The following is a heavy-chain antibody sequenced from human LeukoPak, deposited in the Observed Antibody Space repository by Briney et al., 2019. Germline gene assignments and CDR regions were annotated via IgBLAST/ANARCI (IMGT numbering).Heavy chain of an antibody. CDR3: AKVAKYYYGSETYYYFEH. CDR1: GFTVSNNY. Sequence: GRSLRLSCAVSGFTVSNNYMSWVRQAPGKGLEWVANIKQDGTEKYYVDSVKGRFTISRDNAKNSLYPQMNSLRVEHTAVYYCAKVAKYYYGSETYYYFEHWGQGTPVTASS. J-gene: IGHJ4*02. V-gene: IGHV3-7*01. D-gene: IGHD3-10*01. CDR2: IKQDGTEK.